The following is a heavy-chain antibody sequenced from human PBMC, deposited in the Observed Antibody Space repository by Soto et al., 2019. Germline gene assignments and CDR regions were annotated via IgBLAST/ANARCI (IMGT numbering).Heavy chain of an antibody. J-gene: IGHJ4*02. CDR1: GYTFTSYG. CDR3: AVGVPRSSWYVDY. CDR2: MNPNSGNT. D-gene: IGHD6-13*01. V-gene: IGHV1-2*04. Sequence: ASVKVSCKASGYTFTSYGISWVRQAPGQGLEWMGWMNPNSGNTNYAQKFQGWVTMTRDTSISTAYMELSRLRSDDTAVYYCAVGVPRSSWYVDYWGQGTLVTVSS.